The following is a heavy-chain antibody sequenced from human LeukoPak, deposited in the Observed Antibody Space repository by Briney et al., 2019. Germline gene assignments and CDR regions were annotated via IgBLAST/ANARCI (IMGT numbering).Heavy chain of an antibody. D-gene: IGHD6-25*01. CDR1: GFTFSSYA. CDR3: ARDLRRIAAYYFDY. CDR2: ISSDGRDK. J-gene: IGHJ4*02. V-gene: IGHV3-30*03. Sequence: GGSLRLSCAASGFTFSSYAIHWVRQAPGKGLEWVAVISSDGRDKHHADSVKGRFTISRDNSKNTMYLQTNSLRAEDTAVYYCARDLRRIAAYYFDYWGQGTLVTVSS.